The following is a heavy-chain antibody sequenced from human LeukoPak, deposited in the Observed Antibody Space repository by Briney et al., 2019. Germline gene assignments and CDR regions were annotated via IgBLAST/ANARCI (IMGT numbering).Heavy chain of an antibody. J-gene: IGHJ4*02. CDR3: ARLRRYFLDY. CDR1: GGSISSSSYY. CDR2: IYYSGST. D-gene: IGHD3-9*01. Sequence: SEALSLTCTVSGGSISSSSYYWGWIRQPPGKGLERIGSIYYSGSTYYNPSLKSRVTISVDTSKNQFSLKLSSVTAADTAVYYCARLRRYFLDYWGQGTLVTVSS. V-gene: IGHV4-39*01.